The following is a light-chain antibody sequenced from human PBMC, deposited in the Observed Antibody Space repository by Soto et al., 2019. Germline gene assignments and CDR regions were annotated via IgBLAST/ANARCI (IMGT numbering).Light chain of an antibody. J-gene: IGKJ5*01. CDR3: QQYNNWPLIT. Sequence: EIVMTQSPATLSVSPGERATLSCRASQSVRINLAWYQQKPGQAPRLLIYVASTRATGIPARISGSGSGTEFPLTTSNLQAEDFAVYYWQQYNNWPLITFGQGTRLEIK. CDR2: VAS. CDR1: QSVRIN. V-gene: IGKV3-15*01.